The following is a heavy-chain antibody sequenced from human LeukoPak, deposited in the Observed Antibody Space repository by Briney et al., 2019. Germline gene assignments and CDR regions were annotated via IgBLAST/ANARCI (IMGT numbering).Heavy chain of an antibody. CDR1: GFTFSSYG. CDR3: ARGNLDSSSDY. D-gene: IGHD6-13*01. V-gene: IGHV3-7*01. CDR2: IKQDGSEK. Sequence: GGSLRLSCAASGFTFSSYGMHWVRQAPGKGLEWVANIKQDGSEKYYVDSVKGRFTISRDNAKNSLYLQMNSLRAEDTAVYYCARGNLDSSSDYWGQGTLVTVSS. J-gene: IGHJ4*02.